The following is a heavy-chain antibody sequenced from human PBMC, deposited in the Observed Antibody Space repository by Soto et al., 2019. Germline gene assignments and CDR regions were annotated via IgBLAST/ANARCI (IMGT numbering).Heavy chain of an antibody. V-gene: IGHV3-33*01. D-gene: IGHD3-16*02. Sequence: GGSLRLSCAASGFTFSSYGMHWVRQAPGKGLEWVAVIWYDGSNKYYADSVKGRFTISRDNSKNTLYLQMNSLRAEDTAVYYCARDIGDDAFDIWGQGTMVTVSS. CDR3: ARDIGDDAFDI. J-gene: IGHJ3*02. CDR2: IWYDGSNK. CDR1: GFTFSSYG.